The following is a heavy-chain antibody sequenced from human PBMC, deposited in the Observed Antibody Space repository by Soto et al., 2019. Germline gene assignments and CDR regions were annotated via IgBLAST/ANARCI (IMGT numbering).Heavy chain of an antibody. V-gene: IGHV3-11*01. CDR3: ARGDCSGGSCYSDYDAFDI. J-gene: IGHJ3*02. CDR2: ISSSGSTI. Sequence: PGGSLRLSCAASGFTFSDYYMSWIRQAPGKGLEWVSYISSSGSTIYYADSVKGRFTISRGNAKNSLYLQMNSLRAEDTAVYYCARGDCSGGSCYSDYDAFDIWGQGTMVTVSS. CDR1: GFTFSDYY. D-gene: IGHD2-15*01.